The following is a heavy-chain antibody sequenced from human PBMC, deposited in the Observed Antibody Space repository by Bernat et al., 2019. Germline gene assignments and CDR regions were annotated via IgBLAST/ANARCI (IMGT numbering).Heavy chain of an antibody. CDR3: ARDRGYDSGGFDY. J-gene: IGHJ4*02. Sequence: VQLVESGGGVVQPGRSQRLSCAASGFTFSTYAIHWVRQAPGKGLEWVSLILSDGNNKYYADSVKGRFSISRDNSRDTLFLQMNSLRPEDTAIYYCARDRGYDSGGFDYWGQGTLVTVSS. V-gene: IGHV3-30-3*01. CDR2: ILSDGNNK. D-gene: IGHD3-22*01. CDR1: GFTFSTYA.